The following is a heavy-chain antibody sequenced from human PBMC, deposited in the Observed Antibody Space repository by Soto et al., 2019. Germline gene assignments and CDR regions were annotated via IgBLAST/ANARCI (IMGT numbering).Heavy chain of an antibody. CDR2: MNPKSGET. J-gene: IGHJ5*02. Sequence: ASVKVSCKASGYTFTSNDIYWMLQATGQGLECMGWMNPKSGETRYAPKFQDRVIMTTNTSIYTAYLELTRLTSADTAVYYCARGRPGGGVKRSWFDPWGQGTLVTVSS. CDR1: GYTFTSND. D-gene: IGHD2-8*02. V-gene: IGHV1-8*01. CDR3: ARGRPGGGVKRSWFDP.